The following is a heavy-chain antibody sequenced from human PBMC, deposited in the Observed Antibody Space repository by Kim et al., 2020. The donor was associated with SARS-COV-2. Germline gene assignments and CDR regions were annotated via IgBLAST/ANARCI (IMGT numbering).Heavy chain of an antibody. CDR2: ISSNSGSL. D-gene: IGHD6-13*01. V-gene: IGHV3-9*01. CDR3: AKTRGSSPRYFDS. CDR1: GFTFGDYA. Sequence: GGSLRLSCAASGFTFGDYAMHWVRQAPGKGLEWVSGISSNSGSLAYADSVKGRFTISRDNAKNSLYLQMNSLRVEDTALYYCAKTRGSSPRYFDSWGQGTLVTVSS. J-gene: IGHJ4*02.